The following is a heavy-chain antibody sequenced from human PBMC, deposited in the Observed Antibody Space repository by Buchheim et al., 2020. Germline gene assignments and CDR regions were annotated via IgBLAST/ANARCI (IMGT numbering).Heavy chain of an antibody. D-gene: IGHD2-15*01. CDR3: AKGGYCSGGSCPLYYYYGMDV. CDR2: IRYDGSNK. V-gene: IGHV3-30*02. J-gene: IGHJ6*02. CDR1: GFTFSSYG. Sequence: QVQLVESGGGVVQPGRSLRLSCAASGFTFSSYGMHWVRQAPGKGLEWVAFIRYDGSNKYYADSVKGRFTISRENSKNTLYLQMNSLRAEDTAVYYCAKGGYCSGGSCPLYYYYGMDVWGQGTT.